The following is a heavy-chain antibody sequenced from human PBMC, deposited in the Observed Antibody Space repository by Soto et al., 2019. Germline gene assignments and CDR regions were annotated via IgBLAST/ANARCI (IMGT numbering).Heavy chain of an antibody. CDR1: GFTFSSYA. CDR2: ISYDGSNK. D-gene: IGHD4-17*01. CDR3: ASYSTVHYYYGMDV. J-gene: IGHJ6*02. Sequence: QVQLVESGGGVVQPGRSLRLSCAASGFTFSSYAMHWVRQAPGKGLEWVAVISYDGSNKYYADSVKGRFTISRDNSKNPLYLQMNSLGAEDTAVYYCASYSTVHYYYGMDVWGQGTTVTVSS. V-gene: IGHV3-30-3*01.